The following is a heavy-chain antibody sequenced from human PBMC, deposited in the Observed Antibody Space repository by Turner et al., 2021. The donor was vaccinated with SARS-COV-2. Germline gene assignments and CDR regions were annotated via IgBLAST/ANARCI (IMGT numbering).Heavy chain of an antibody. CDR2: FYKIGSI. V-gene: IGHV4-59*08. Sequence: QVQLQESGPGLVRPSEIMSLSSTVTGGSISSKSWSWIRQSPGRGLEWIGYFYKIGSIDNNPTLRSRVTISVDTSKNQLSLNLISVTAADTAVYYCARHQGSASGYDHGMNVWGQGTAVIVSS. J-gene: IGHJ6*02. CDR1: GGSISSKS. CDR3: ARHQGSASGYDHGMNV. D-gene: IGHD1-26*01.